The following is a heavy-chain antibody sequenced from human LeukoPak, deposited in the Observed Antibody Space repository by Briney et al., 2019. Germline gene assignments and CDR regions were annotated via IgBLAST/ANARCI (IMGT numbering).Heavy chain of an antibody. Sequence: GGSLRLSCAASGFTFSNYGMFWVRQAPGKGLDWVSFIRFDGGHKYYADSVKGRFTISRDNSKNTLYLQMNSLRAEDTAVYYCTRDGTTVTFFDYWGQGTLVTVSS. CDR3: TRDGTTVTFFDY. D-gene: IGHD4-17*01. CDR1: GFTFSNYG. V-gene: IGHV3-30*02. J-gene: IGHJ4*02. CDR2: IRFDGGHK.